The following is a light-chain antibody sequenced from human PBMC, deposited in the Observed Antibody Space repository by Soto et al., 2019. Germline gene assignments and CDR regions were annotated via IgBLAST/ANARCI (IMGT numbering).Light chain of an antibody. CDR2: GAS. J-gene: IGKJ4*01. V-gene: IGKV3D-15*01. Sequence: EIVMTQSPATLSVSPGERANLSCRASQRVSSNLAWYQQKTGQAPRLRIYGASTRSTGIPARFSGSGSGTEFPRTHSSLQSEDFAVYSCQMYNDGPPLLTFGGGTKVEIK. CDR1: QRVSSN. CDR3: QMYNDGPPLLT.